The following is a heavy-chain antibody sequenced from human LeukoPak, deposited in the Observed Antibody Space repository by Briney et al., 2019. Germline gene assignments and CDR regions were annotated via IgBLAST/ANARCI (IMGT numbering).Heavy chain of an antibody. Sequence: GGPLRPPCAGLGFTLSNAWMSWVRQAPGKGLEWVGRIKRKTDDGTTDYAAPVKGRFTISRDDSENPLYLQMNSLQTEDTAVYYCTTDAASGSRTAGYWGQGTLVSVSS. CDR3: TTDAASGSRTAGY. CDR1: GFTLSNAW. D-gene: IGHD1-26*01. CDR2: IKRKTDDGTT. V-gene: IGHV3-15*01. J-gene: IGHJ4*02.